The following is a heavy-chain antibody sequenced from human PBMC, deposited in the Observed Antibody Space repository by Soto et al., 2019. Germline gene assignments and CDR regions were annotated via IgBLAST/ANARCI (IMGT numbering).Heavy chain of an antibody. J-gene: IGHJ6*02. CDR3: ARVKQQLVKGLTNYYYYYGMDV. CDR1: GDSASSNSAA. Sequence: SQTLSLTCAISGDSASSNSAAWNWIRQSPSRGIEWLGRTYYRSTWYKHYAVSVKSRITINPDTSKNQFSLHLNSVTPEDTAVYYFARVKQQLVKGLTNYYYYYGMDVWGQGTTVTVSS. D-gene: IGHD6-13*01. V-gene: IGHV6-1*01. CDR2: TYYRSTWYK.